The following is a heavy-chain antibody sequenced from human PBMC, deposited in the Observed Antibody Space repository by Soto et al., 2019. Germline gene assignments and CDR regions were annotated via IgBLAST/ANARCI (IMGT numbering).Heavy chain of an antibody. J-gene: IGHJ4*02. CDR3: ARSSGNRKFDD. V-gene: IGHV3-53*01. CDR1: GFTVSSNH. D-gene: IGHD6-19*01. Sequence: PGGSLRLSCAASGFTVSSNHMSWVRQAPGKGLEWVSVIYIAGSTHYADPVMGRFTISRDNSKNTLYLQMNSLRAEDSAVYYCARSSGNRKFDDWGQGTLVTVSS. CDR2: IYIAGST.